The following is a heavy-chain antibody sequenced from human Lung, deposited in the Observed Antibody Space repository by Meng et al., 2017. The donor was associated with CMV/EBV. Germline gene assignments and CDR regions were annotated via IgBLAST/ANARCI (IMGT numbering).Heavy chain of an antibody. CDR2: IIPIFGTA. CDR3: ARAVDYYYYYGMDV. V-gene: IGHV1-69*05. CDR1: GGTFSSYS. J-gene: IGHJ6*02. Sequence: SVXVSXXASGGTFSSYSISWVRQAPGQGLEWMGGIIPIFGTANYAQKFQGRVTITTDESTSTAYMELSSLRSEDTAVYYCARAVDYYYYYGMDVWGRWPTVTVSS.